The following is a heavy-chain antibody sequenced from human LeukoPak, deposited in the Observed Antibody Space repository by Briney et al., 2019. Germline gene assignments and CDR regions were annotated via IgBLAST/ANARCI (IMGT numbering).Heavy chain of an antibody. D-gene: IGHD3-16*02. Sequence: GGSLRLSCAASGFTFSSYGMHWVRQAPGKGLEWVAVISYDGSNKYYADSVKGRFTISRDNSKNTLYLQMNSLRAEDTAVYYCARVHVWGSYRYTGYFDYWGQGTLVTVSS. V-gene: IGHV3-30*03. CDR2: ISYDGSNK. CDR3: ARVHVWGSYRYTGYFDY. CDR1: GFTFSSYG. J-gene: IGHJ4*02.